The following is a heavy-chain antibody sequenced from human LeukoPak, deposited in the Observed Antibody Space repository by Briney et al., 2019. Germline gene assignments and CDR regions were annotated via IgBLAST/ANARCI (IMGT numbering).Heavy chain of an antibody. CDR1: GASFSIHNYY. CDR3: GRPHRDGYTDP. Sequence: RPSETLSLTCTVSGASFSIHNYYWTWIRQPPGKGLEWIGSIYYDGSTYYYPSLKSRVTISADTSKIQFSLKLSSVTAADTAVYFCGRPHRDGYTDPWGQGILVTVSS. CDR2: IYYDGST. J-gene: IGHJ5*02. V-gene: IGHV4-39*01. D-gene: IGHD5-24*01.